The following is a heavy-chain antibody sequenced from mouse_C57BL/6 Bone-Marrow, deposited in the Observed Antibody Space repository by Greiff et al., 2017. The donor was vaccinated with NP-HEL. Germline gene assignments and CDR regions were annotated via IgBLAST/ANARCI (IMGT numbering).Heavy chain of an antibody. CDR3: ARDSGYAFDY. Sequence: VQLQQSGTELVKPGASVKLSCKASGYTFTNYWMYWVKQRPGQGLDWIGNINPSNGGTNYNEKFKKKATLTVDKSSSTAYMQLSSLTSEDSAVYYCARDSGYAFDYWGQGTTLTVSS. CDR1: GYTFTNYW. D-gene: IGHD3-2*02. J-gene: IGHJ2*01. V-gene: IGHV1-53*01. CDR2: INPSNGGT.